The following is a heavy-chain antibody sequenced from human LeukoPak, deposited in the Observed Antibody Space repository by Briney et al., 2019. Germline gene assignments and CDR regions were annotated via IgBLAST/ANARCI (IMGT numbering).Heavy chain of an antibody. CDR3: ARDPGDSSWYRGNWFDP. CDR2: INPNSGGT. Sequence: GASVKVSCKASGYTFTSYGISWVRQAPGQGLEWMGWINPNSGGTNYAQKFQGRVTMTRDTSISTAYMELSRLRSDDTAVYYCARDPGDSSWYRGNWFDPWGQGTLVTVSS. V-gene: IGHV1-2*02. D-gene: IGHD6-13*01. J-gene: IGHJ5*02. CDR1: GYTFTSYG.